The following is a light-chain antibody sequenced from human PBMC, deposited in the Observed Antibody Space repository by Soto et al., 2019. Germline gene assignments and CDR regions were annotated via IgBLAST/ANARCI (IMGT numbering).Light chain of an antibody. CDR1: QSVNSD. CDR2: DAS. CDR3: QHYNNWPPYT. J-gene: IGKJ2*01. Sequence: VLTQSPGTLSLSPGERATLSCRASQSVNSDLAWYQQKPGQAPRLLIYDASTRAAGVPARFTGSGSETEFTLTISSLQSEDYAVYYCQHYNNWPPYTFGQGTKVDIK. V-gene: IGKV3-15*01.